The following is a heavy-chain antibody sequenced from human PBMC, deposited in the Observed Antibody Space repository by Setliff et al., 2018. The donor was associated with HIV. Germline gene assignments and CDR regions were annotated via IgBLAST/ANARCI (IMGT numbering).Heavy chain of an antibody. Sequence: ETLSLTCAVYGRSFSDYYYTWIRQSPGTGLEWIGEINHSAHTMDNASRMGRVTLSVDASKSQFSLKLTSVTAADTGVYYCATRRFVTGLMTSSSAFEMWGQGTMVTVSS. CDR2: INHSAHT. V-gene: IGHV4-34*01. J-gene: IGHJ3*02. CDR3: ATRRFVTGLMTSSSAFEM. D-gene: IGHD2-8*01. CDR1: GRSFSDYY.